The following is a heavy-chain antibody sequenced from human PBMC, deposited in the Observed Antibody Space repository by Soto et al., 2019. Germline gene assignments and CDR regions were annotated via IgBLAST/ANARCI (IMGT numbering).Heavy chain of an antibody. V-gene: IGHV1-58*01. D-gene: IGHD3-9*01. CDR1: GFTFTSSA. CDR3: AVYYDILTGYSRSSLGMDV. J-gene: IGHJ6*02. CDR2: IVVGSGNT. Sequence: ASGKVSCKASGFTFTSSAGQWVRQARGQRLEWIGWIVVGSGNTNYAQKFQERVTITRDMSTSTAYMELSSLRSEDTAVYYCAVYYDILTGYSRSSLGMDVWGQGTTVTVSS.